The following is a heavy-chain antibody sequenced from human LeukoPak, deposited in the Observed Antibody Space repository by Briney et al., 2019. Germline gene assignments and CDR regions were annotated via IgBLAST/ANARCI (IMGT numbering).Heavy chain of an antibody. CDR1: GFTFGDYG. Sequence: PGGSLRLSCAGTGFTFGDYGMHWFRQTPGKGLEWVAVIAYDGSRAFYADSVKGRFTISRDSSKNTMSVQMDDLRAEDTAVYYCTRYNNDHFDYWGQGTLVTVSS. CDR2: IAYDGSRA. V-gene: IGHV3-33*01. J-gene: IGHJ4*02. D-gene: IGHD1-14*01. CDR3: TRYNNDHFDY.